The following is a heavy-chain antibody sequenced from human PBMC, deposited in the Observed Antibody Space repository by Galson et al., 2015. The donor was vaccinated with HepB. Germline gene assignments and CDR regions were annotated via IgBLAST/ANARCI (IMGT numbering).Heavy chain of an antibody. Sequence: SLRLSCAASGFTFSSYEMNWVRQAPGKGLEWVSYISSSGSTIYYADSVKGRFTISRDNAKNSLYLQMNSLRAEDTAVYYCARDDRELTAPKTLYYYYYYGMDVWGQGTTVTVSS. CDR2: ISSSGSTI. CDR1: GFTFSSYE. CDR3: ARDDRELTAPKTLYYYYYYGMDV. J-gene: IGHJ6*02. V-gene: IGHV3-48*03. D-gene: IGHD1-26*01.